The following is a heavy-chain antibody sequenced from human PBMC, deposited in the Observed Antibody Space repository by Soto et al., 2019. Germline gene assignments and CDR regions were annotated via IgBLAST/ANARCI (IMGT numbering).Heavy chain of an antibody. CDR3: AKDAYGSGALNDYYGMDV. V-gene: IGHV3-23*01. J-gene: IGHJ6*02. Sequence: GGSLRLSCAASGFTFSSYAMSWVRQAPGKGLEWVSAISGSGGSTYYADSVKGRFTISRDNSKNTLYLQMNSLRAEDTAVYYCAKDAYGSGALNDYYGMDVWGQGTTVTV. D-gene: IGHD3-10*01. CDR2: ISGSGGST. CDR1: GFTFSSYA.